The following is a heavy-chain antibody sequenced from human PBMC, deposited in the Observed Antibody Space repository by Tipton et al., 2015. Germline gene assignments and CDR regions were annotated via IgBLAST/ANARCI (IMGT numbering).Heavy chain of an antibody. Sequence: QVQLVQSGAEVKKPGASVNVSCKASGYNFTHYGISWVRQAPGQGLEWMGWISPYDGNTNYAQKLQGRVTMTTDTSTSTAYMELRGLRSDDTAVYFCARDGTSSSWYDVTQFWRYYYGMDVWGQGTTVTVSS. CDR1: GYNFTHYG. D-gene: IGHD6-13*01. V-gene: IGHV1-18*01. J-gene: IGHJ6*02. CDR2: ISPYDGNT. CDR3: ARDGTSSSWYDVTQFWRYYYGMDV.